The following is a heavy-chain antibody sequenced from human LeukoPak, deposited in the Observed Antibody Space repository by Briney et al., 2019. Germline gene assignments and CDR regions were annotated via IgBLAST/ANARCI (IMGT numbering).Heavy chain of an antibody. CDR2: ISSSSSYT. CDR3: ARPPYGDYRGNFDY. J-gene: IGHJ4*02. Sequence: GGSLRLSCAASGFTFSSYTMNWVRQAPGKGLEWVSSISSSSSYTYYADSLKGRFTISRDNAKNSLYLQMNSLRAEDTAVYYCARPPYGDYRGNFDYWGQGTLVTVSS. V-gene: IGHV3-21*01. CDR1: GFTFSSYT. D-gene: IGHD4-17*01.